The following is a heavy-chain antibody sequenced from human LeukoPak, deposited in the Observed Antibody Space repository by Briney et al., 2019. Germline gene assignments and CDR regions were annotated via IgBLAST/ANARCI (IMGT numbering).Heavy chain of an antibody. J-gene: IGHJ5*02. Sequence: SETLSLTCTVSGGSISSYYWSWIRQPPGKGLEWIGYICYSGSTNYNPSLKSRVTISVDTSKNQFSLKLSSVTAADTAVYYCARGDYYGSDRWFDPWGQGTLVTVSS. V-gene: IGHV4-59*01. CDR1: GGSISSYY. CDR2: ICYSGST. CDR3: ARGDYYGSDRWFDP. D-gene: IGHD3-10*01.